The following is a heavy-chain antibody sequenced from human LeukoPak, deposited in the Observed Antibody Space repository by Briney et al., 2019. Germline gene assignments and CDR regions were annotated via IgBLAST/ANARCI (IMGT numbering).Heavy chain of an antibody. D-gene: IGHD6-19*01. CDR3: AREAVAGTYYFDY. CDR1: GFTFSSYG. CDR2: IWYDGSNK. J-gene: IGHJ4*02. Sequence: GGSLRLSCAASGFTFSSYGMHWGRQARGKGLEWVAVIWYDGSNKYYADSVKGRFTISRDNSKNTLYLQMNSLRAEDTAVYYCAREAVAGTYYFDYWGQGTLVTVSS. V-gene: IGHV3-33*01.